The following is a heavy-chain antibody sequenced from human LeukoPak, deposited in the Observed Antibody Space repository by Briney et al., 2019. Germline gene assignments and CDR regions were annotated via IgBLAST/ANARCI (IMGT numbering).Heavy chain of an antibody. CDR1: GGSFSGYY. CDR2: INHSGST. J-gene: IGHJ6*04. D-gene: IGHD7-27*01. V-gene: IGHV4-34*01. Sequence: SETLSLTCAVYGGSFSGYYWSWIRQPPGKGLEWIGEINHSGSTYYNPSLKSRVTISVDTSKNQFSLKLSSVTAADTAVYYCARPMGNGMDVWGKGTTVTVSS. CDR3: ARPMGNGMDV.